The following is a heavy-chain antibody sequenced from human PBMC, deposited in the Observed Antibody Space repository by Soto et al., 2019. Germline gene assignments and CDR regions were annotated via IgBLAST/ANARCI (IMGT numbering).Heavy chain of an antibody. CDR2: IYYSGST. J-gene: IGHJ3*02. D-gene: IGHD5-18*01. CDR1: GGSISSSSYY. Sequence: QLQLQESGPGLVKPSETLSLTCTVSGGSISSSSYYWGWIRQPPGKGLEWIGSIYYSGSTYYNPSLKSRVTISVDTSKNQFSLKLSSVTAADTAVYYCASDSGYSYGPHEAFDIWGPGTMVTVSS. CDR3: ASDSGYSYGPHEAFDI. V-gene: IGHV4-39*01.